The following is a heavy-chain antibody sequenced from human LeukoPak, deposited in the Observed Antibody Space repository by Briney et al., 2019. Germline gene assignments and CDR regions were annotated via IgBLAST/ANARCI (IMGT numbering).Heavy chain of an antibody. Sequence: GGSLRLSCAASGFTFSSYSMNWVRQAPGKGLEWVSSISSSSSYIYYADSVKGRFTISRDNAKNSLYLQMNSLGAEDTAVYYCARESDSSGWTLFDYWGQGTLVTVSS. D-gene: IGHD6-19*01. V-gene: IGHV3-21*01. J-gene: IGHJ4*02. CDR3: ARESDSSGWTLFDY. CDR1: GFTFSSYS. CDR2: ISSSSSYI.